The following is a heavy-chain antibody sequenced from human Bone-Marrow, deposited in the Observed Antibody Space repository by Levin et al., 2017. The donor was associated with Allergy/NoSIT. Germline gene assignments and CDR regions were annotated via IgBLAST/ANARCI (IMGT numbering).Heavy chain of an antibody. CDR3: ARGGDYGAFDF. V-gene: IGHV2-70*17. CDR1: GFSLGTSGMR. CDR2: IDWDDDK. D-gene: IGHD4-17*01. Sequence: RQSGPTLVKPTQTLTLTCTFSGFSLGTSGMRVSWIRQPPGEALEWLARIDWDDDKFYSPSLKSRLTISKDTSKNQVVLIMTNMDPADTGTYFCARGGDYGAFDFWGPGTMVIVSS. J-gene: IGHJ3*01.